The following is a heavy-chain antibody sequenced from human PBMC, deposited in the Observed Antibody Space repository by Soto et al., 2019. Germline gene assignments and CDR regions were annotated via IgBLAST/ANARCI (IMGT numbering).Heavy chain of an antibody. J-gene: IGHJ4*02. CDR2: IKRKTDGGTT. V-gene: IGHV3-15*01. Sequence: GGSLRLSGQPPELTSGTPGWSWARQAPGKGLEWVGRIKRKTDGGTTEYAAAVKGRFTISRDDSKNTLYLQMNSLKTEDTAVYYCNSGWNSDYWGQGTLVTVSS. D-gene: IGHD1-7*01. CDR3: NSGWNSDY. CDR1: ELTSGTPG.